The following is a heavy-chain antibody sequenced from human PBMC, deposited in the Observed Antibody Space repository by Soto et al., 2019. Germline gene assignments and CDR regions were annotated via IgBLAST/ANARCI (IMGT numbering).Heavy chain of an antibody. CDR2: IDPSDSYT. CDR3: ASLYYYDSSGQFP. D-gene: IGHD3-22*01. CDR1: GYSFTSYW. Sequence: GESLKISCKGSGYSFTSYWISWVRQMPGKVLEWMGRIDPSDSYTNYSPSFQGHVTISADKSISTAYLQWSSLKASDTAMYYCASLYYYDSSGQFPWGQGXLVTVYS. J-gene: IGHJ5*02. V-gene: IGHV5-10-1*01.